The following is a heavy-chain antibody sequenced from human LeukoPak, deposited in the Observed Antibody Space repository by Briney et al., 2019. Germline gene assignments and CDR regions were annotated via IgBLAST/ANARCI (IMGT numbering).Heavy chain of an antibody. D-gene: IGHD3-16*01. CDR3: AKVRWGSDNALDS. CDR1: GFTFSSYA. Sequence: PGGSLRLSCAASGFTFSSYAMHWVRQAPGKGLEWVAVISYDGSNKYYADSVKGRFTISRDNSKNTLYLQMNSLRAEDTAVYYCAKVRWGSDNALDSWGQGTLVTGS. CDR2: ISYDGSNK. V-gene: IGHV3-30*04. J-gene: IGHJ4*02.